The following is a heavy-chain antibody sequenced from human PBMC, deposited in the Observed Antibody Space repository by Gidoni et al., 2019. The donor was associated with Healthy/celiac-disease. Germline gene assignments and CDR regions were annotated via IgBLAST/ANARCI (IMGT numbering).Heavy chain of an antibody. Sequence: EVQLVESGGGLVQHGGSLRLSCADSGFTFSRYSMNWVRLAPGKGLEWVSYISSSSSTIYYEDSVKGRFNIYRDNAKNTLYLQMNSLRDEDTAVYYWEREGGYCGGDCYLKWFDPWGQGTLVTVSS. J-gene: IGHJ5*02. CDR2: ISSSSSTI. CDR1: GFTFSRYS. CDR3: EREGGYCGGDCYLKWFDP. V-gene: IGHV3-48*02. D-gene: IGHD2-21*02.